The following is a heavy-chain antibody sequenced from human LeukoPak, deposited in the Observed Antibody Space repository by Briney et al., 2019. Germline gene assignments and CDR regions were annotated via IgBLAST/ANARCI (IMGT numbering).Heavy chain of an antibody. CDR2: ITSSGSTI. D-gene: IGHD6-6*01. J-gene: IGHJ3*02. CDR1: GFTFSDYY. V-gene: IGHV3-11*01. CDR3: ARIGRPAAFDI. Sequence: KPGGSLRLSCAASGFTFSDYYMSWIRQAPGKGLEWVSYITSSGSTIYYADSMKGRFTISRDNAKHSLFLPLDSLRAEDTAVYYCARIGRPAAFDIWGQGTLVIVSS.